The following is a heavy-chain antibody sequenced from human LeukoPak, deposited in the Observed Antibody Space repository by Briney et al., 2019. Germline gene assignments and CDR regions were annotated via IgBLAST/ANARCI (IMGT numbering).Heavy chain of an antibody. V-gene: IGHV5-51*01. D-gene: IGHD2-15*01. CDR2: IYPGDSDT. J-gene: IGHJ4*02. CDR1: GYGFTSYW. Sequence: GVALKISCKGSGYGFTSYWIGWVRPMTGKGREWMGIIYPGDSDTRNSPSFQGQVTISADKSISTAYLQWSSLKASDTAMYYCARALKGGRNFDYWGQGTLVTVSS. CDR3: ARALKGGRNFDY.